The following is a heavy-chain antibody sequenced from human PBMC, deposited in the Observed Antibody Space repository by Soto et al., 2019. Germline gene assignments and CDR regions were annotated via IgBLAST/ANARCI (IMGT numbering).Heavy chain of an antibody. CDR1: SGSIGTTNW. CDR2: IFHSGNT. V-gene: IGHV4-4*02. J-gene: IGHJ6*02. CDR3: ARRTWGMDV. D-gene: IGHD2-8*01. Sequence: QVQLQESGPGLVKPSGTLSLTCAVSSGSIGTTNWWSWVRQTPGKGLEWIGEIFHSGNTYYIPSLASRVTISVDTSKNQFSLNLRSVTAADTAVYYCARRTWGMDVWGQGTTVTVSS.